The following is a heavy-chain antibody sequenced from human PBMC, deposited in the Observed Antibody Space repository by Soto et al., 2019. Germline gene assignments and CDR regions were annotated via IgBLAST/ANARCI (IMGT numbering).Heavy chain of an antibody. V-gene: IGHV1-18*01. Sequence: QVRLVQSGAEVKKPGASVKVSCKASGYTFTSYGINWVRQAPGQGLEWMGWISAYNGNTNYAQKFQGRVTMTTDTSTRKAYMELRSMSSDDTAVYYCARDRPQLQWFGKNYYYGMDVWGQGTTCTVSS. D-gene: IGHD3-10*01. J-gene: IGHJ6*02. CDR3: ARDRPQLQWFGKNYYYGMDV. CDR2: ISAYNGNT. CDR1: GYTFTSYG.